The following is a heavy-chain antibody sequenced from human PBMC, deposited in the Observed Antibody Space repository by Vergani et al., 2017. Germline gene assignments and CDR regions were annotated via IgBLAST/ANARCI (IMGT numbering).Heavy chain of an antibody. CDR3: ARHSAVEWLVKLGWIDP. V-gene: IGHV4-39*01. J-gene: IGHJ5*02. D-gene: IGHD6-19*01. CDR1: GAPIRSSNYY. CDR2: IYYSGST. Sequence: QLQLQELGPGLVKPSAILSLILSVFGAPIRSSNYYLGRTRHPPGKGLEWIASIYYSGSTYHNPSLKRLLTMSVDTSKNQFSLKLGSVTAADTAVYFCARHSAVEWLVKLGWIDPWGQGILVTVSS.